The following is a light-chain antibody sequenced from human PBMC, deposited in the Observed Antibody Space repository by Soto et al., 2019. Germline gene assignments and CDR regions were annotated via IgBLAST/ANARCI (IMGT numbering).Light chain of an antibody. V-gene: IGKV3-15*01. CDR1: QSVSSN. CDR3: QQYNNWPPEYT. CDR2: AAS. J-gene: IGKJ2*01. Sequence: EIVMTQSPAPLSVSPGERATLSCRASQSVSSNLAWYQQKPGQAPRLLIYAASTRATGIPARFSGSGSGTEFTLTISSLQSEDFAVYYCQQYNNWPPEYTFGQGTKLQIK.